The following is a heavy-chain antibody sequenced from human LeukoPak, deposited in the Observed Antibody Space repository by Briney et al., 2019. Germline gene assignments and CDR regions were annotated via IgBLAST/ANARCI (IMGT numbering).Heavy chain of an antibody. D-gene: IGHD6-19*01. CDR2: MNPNSGNT. V-gene: IGHV1-8*03. Sequence: ASVKVSCKASGYTFTGYYMHWVRQAPGQGLEWMGWMNPNSGNTGYAQKFQGRVTITRNTSISTAYMELSSLRSEDTAVYYCARTYSSGWDYYYYMDVWGKGTTVTVSS. CDR1: GYTFTGYY. CDR3: ARTYSSGWDYYYYMDV. J-gene: IGHJ6*03.